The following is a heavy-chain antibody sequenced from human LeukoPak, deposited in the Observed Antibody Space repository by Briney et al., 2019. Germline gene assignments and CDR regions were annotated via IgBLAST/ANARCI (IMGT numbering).Heavy chain of an antibody. CDR3: ARHQHAGREHYYGIDV. CDR1: GGSIGLYY. CDR2: ILHTGST. D-gene: IGHD1-26*01. V-gene: IGHV4-59*08. Sequence: SETLSLTCTVSGGSIGLYYWAWIRQPPGKGLEWIGYILHTGSTNYNPSLKSRLTISVDTSRNQFSLRLSSVTAADTAVYYCARHQHAGREHYYGIDVWGQGTTVSVSS. J-gene: IGHJ6*02.